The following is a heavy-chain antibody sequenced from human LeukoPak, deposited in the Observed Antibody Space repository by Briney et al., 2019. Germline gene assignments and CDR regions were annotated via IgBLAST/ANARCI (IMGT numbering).Heavy chain of an antibody. J-gene: IGHJ4*02. D-gene: IGHD3-10*01. Sequence: GGSLRLSCAASGFIFSNYAMHWVRQAPGKGLEWVALISSDGSKTYHADSVKVRFSISRDNSKNTLYLQLNSLRAEDTSVYYCARDSTYWYDSGSSGPHYFDYWGQGTLVTVSS. V-gene: IGHV3-30*01. CDR1: GFIFSNYA. CDR2: ISSDGSKT. CDR3: ARDSTYWYDSGSSGPHYFDY.